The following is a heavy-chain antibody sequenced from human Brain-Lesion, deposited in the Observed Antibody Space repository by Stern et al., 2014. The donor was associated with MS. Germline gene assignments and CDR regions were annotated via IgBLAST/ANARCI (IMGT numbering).Heavy chain of an antibody. V-gene: IGHV2-5*02. J-gene: IGHJ4*02. Sequence: QATLRESGPALVTPTQTLTLTCTFSGFSLRTDGVGVGWVRQPPGQALESLELIYWDNDKRYSPSLRSRLTITKDTSRNQVVLTMTNMDPVDTATYYCAHRRPHYASWDNGDFDYWGQGALVTVSS. CDR3: AHRRPHYASWDNGDFDY. D-gene: IGHD3-3*01. CDR2: IYWDNDK. CDR1: GFSLRTDGVG.